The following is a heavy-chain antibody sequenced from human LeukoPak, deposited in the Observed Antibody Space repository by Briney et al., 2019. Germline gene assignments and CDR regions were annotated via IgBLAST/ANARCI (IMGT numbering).Heavy chain of an antibody. CDR1: GFSLRTPGGS. Sequence: ASGPALLQPTRTLTLTFTVSGFSLRTPGGSGGGIRQPPGKALEWLSLICWDDDKRYNPSLKTRLTITKDTSKNQVVITMTTMHPADTATYYCARARRLGGQTLNSYYYYAVDVWGKGTSVTVSS. J-gene: IGHJ6*04. CDR3: ARARRLGGQTLNSYYYYAVDV. D-gene: IGHD3-10*01. V-gene: IGHV2-5*02. CDR2: ICWDDDK.